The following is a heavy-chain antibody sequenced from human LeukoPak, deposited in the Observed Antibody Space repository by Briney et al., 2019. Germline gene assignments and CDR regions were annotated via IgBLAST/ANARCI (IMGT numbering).Heavy chain of an antibody. Sequence: GGSLRLSCAASGFTFSSYSMNWVRQAPGKGLEWVSSISSSSSYIYYADSVKGRLTISRDNAKNSLYLQMNSLRAEDTAVYYCARDVSVGGSYGSYGMDVWGQGTTVTVSS. D-gene: IGHD1-26*01. CDR1: GFTFSSYS. CDR2: ISSSSSYI. CDR3: ARDVSVGGSYGSYGMDV. J-gene: IGHJ6*02. V-gene: IGHV3-21*01.